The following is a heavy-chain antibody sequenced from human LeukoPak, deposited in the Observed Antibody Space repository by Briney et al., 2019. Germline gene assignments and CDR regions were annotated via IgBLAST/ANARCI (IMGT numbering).Heavy chain of an antibody. CDR3: AHFGLTILRY. D-gene: IGHD3-10*01. V-gene: IGHV2-5*02. CDR2: IYWDDDK. CDR1: GSSLRTPRMG. J-gene: IGHJ4*02. Sequence: SGPTLVNPTQTLTLTCTFSGSSLRTPRMGVGWIRQPPGKALEWLALIYWDDDKRYSPSLKSRLTTTKDTSENQVVLTMTNMDPVDTATYYCAHFGLTILRYWGQGILVTVSS.